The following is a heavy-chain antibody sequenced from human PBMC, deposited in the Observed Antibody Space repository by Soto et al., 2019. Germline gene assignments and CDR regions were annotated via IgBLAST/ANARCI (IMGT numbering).Heavy chain of an antibody. D-gene: IGHD5-18*01. J-gene: IGHJ4*02. V-gene: IGHV1-46*01. CDR3: ARTESAMAPFDF. CDR1: GYTFTSYY. CDR2: INPSGGGT. Sequence: ASVKVSCKASGYTFTSYYMHWVRQAPGQGLEWMGIINPSGGGTSYAQKFQARVTMTRDTSPSTVYMELSSLRSEDTAVYYCARTESAMAPFDFWGQGTLVTVSS.